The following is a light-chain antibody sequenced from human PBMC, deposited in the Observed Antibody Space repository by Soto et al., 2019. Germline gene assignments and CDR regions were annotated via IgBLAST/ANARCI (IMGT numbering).Light chain of an antibody. CDR1: QGIAPY. J-gene: IGKJ4*01. V-gene: IGKV1-27*01. CDR3: QKYNSATLT. CDR2: ATS. Sequence: DVQMTQSPSSLSAFVGDRVTITCRASQGIAPYLAWFQQKPGKVPKLLIYATSTLQSGVPSRFSGSGSGTDFTLTINSLQPEDVGTYYCQKYNSATLTFGRGTKVEIK.